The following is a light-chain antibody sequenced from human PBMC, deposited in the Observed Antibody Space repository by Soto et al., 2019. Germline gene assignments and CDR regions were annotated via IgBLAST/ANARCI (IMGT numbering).Light chain of an antibody. CDR1: QSISRR. CDR2: DAS. J-gene: IGKJ5*01. Sequence: DIQMTQSPSTLSSCVGDRVTITCRASQSISRRLAWYQQKPGKAPNLLIYDASNMEKGVPSRFTGSGSGTDFILTISSLQPEDIATYYCQQYENFPITFGQGTRLEIK. V-gene: IGKV1-5*01. CDR3: QQYENFPIT.